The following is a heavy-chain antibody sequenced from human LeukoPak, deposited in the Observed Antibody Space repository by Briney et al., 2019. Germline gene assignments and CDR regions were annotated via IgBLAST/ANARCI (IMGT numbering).Heavy chain of an antibody. Sequence: GGSLRLSCVASGFTVSSYWMYWVRQAPGKGLVWVLLINSDGSSTSYAESVKGRYNISRDNAKNTMYLQMNSLRAEDTAVYYCAEGYCSGGSCPGHYWGQGTLVTVSS. CDR2: INSDGSST. CDR1: GFTVSSYW. D-gene: IGHD2-15*01. J-gene: IGHJ4*02. V-gene: IGHV3-74*01. CDR3: AEGYCSGGSCPGHY.